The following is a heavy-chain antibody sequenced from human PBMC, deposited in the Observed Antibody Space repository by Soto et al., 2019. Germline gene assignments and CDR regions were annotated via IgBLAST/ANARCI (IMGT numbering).Heavy chain of an antibody. CDR3: ARGVGYAGVDY. J-gene: IGHJ4*02. V-gene: IGHV4-4*02. CDR1: GDSISSTRW. Sequence: PSETLSLTCTVSGDSISSTRWWSWVRQSPGKGLEWIGDIYHGGSTNYNPSLKSRVTISIDKSKNQFSLKPSSVTAADTALYYCARGVGYAGVDYWGQGTLVTVSS. CDR2: IYHGGST. D-gene: IGHD5-12*01.